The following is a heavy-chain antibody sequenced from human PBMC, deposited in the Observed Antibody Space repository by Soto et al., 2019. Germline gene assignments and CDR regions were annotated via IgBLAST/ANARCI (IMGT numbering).Heavy chain of an antibody. CDR3: AREPNYDILTGYYRSKYYFDY. D-gene: IGHD3-9*01. V-gene: IGHV4-4*02. CDR1: GGSISSSNW. Sequence: QVQLQESGPGLVKPSGTLSLTCAVSGGSISSSNWWSWVRQPPGKGLEWIGEIYHSGSTNYNPSLKSRVTISEDKSKNQFSLKLSSVTAADTAVYYGAREPNYDILTGYYRSKYYFDYWGQGTLVTVSS. CDR2: IYHSGST. J-gene: IGHJ4*02.